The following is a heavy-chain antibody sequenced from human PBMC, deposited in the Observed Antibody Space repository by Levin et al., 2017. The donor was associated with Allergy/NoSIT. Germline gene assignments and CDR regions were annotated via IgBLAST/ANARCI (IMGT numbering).Heavy chain of an antibody. D-gene: IGHD1-26*01. V-gene: IGHV4-34*01. Sequence: SQTLSLPCAVYGGSFSGYYWSWIRQPPGKGLEWIGEINHSGSTNYNPSLKSRVTISVDTSKNQFSLKLSSVTAADTAVYYCASRRLVGATFGYWGQGTLVTVSS. CDR1: GGSFSGYY. J-gene: IGHJ4*02. CDR3: ASRRLVGATFGY. CDR2: INHSGST.